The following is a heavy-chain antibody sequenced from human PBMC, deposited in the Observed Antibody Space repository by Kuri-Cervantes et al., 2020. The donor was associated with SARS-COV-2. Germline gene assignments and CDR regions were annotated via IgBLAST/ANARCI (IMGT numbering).Heavy chain of an antibody. CDR1: VYTFTGYY. Sequence: ASVTVSCQSSVYTFTGYYMHWVRQAPGQGLEWMGWINPNSGGTNYAQKFQGRVTMTRDTSISSAYMELRRLRSDDTAVYYCATPSYYDSSGSYDAFDIWGQGTMVTVSS. D-gene: IGHD3-22*01. V-gene: IGHV1-2*02. CDR3: ATPSYYDSSGSYDAFDI. CDR2: INPNSGGT. J-gene: IGHJ3*02.